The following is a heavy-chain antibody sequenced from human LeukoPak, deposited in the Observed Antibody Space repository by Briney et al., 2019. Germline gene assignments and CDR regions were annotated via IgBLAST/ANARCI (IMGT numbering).Heavy chain of an antibody. CDR2: IKQDGSVI. Sequence: PGETLRLSCTASGVSFSTHWLSWFRQAPGKGLERVALIKQDGSVIHYVDSVKGRFTISRDNAKNSLSLQMNSLRADDTAVYYCAGDEGWTFDIWGQGTKVTVSS. V-gene: IGHV3-7*01. CDR1: GVSFSTHW. D-gene: IGHD5-24*01. J-gene: IGHJ3*02. CDR3: AGDEGWTFDI.